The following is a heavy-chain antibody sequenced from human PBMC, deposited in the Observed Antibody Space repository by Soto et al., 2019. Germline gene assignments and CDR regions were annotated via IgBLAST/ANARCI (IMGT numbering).Heavy chain of an antibody. CDR3: ARGGETRNYYYYGMDV. CDR1: GGTFSSYA. J-gene: IGHJ6*02. Sequence: ASVKVSCKASGGTFSSYAFSWVRQAPGQGLEWMGGIIPIFGTANYAQKFQGRVTITADESTSTAYMELSSLRSEDTAVYYCARGGETRNYYYYGMDVWGQGTTVTVSS. D-gene: IGHD4-17*01. CDR2: IIPIFGTA. V-gene: IGHV1-69*13.